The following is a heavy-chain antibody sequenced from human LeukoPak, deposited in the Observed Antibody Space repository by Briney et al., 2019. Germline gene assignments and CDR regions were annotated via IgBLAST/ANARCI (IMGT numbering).Heavy chain of an antibody. D-gene: IGHD4-17*01. CDR2: IYLSGAT. Sequence: SETLSLTCTVSGGSISRYYWSWIRQPPGKGLEWIGYIYLSGATNYNPSLKSRVTISVDTSKNQFSLKLSSVTAADTAVYYCAREDPQTTVPEGLDVWGQGTTVIVSS. V-gene: IGHV4-59*01. J-gene: IGHJ6*02. CDR1: GGSISRYY. CDR3: AREDPQTTVPEGLDV.